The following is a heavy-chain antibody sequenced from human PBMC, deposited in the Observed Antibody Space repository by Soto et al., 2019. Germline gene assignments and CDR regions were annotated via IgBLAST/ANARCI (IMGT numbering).Heavy chain of an antibody. CDR2: IYYSGTA. V-gene: IGHV4-39*01. D-gene: IGHD4-17*01. CDR3: ATRSGDYVGWFDP. CDR1: GGSIIGSGFH. Sequence: QLQLRESGPGLVKPSETLSLTCTVSGGSIIGSGFHWAWIRQPPGKGLEWIGSIYYSGTANSSPSLKSRLAIDVDTSKNQFSLGLRSVTAADTAVYYCATRSGDYVGWFDPWGQGTRVTVSS. J-gene: IGHJ5*02.